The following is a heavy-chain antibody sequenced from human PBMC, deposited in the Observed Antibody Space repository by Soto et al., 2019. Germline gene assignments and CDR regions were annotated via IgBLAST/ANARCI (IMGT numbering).Heavy chain of an antibody. D-gene: IGHD6-19*01. V-gene: IGHV3-30-3*01. CDR1: GFTFSSYA. Sequence: GGSLRLSCAASGFTFSSYAMHWVRQAPGKGLEWVAVISYDGSNKYYADSVKGRFTISRDNSKNTLYLQMNSLRAEDTAVYYCAREGIAVAAPPFDYWGQGTLVTVSS. CDR3: AREGIAVAAPPFDY. J-gene: IGHJ4*02. CDR2: ISYDGSNK.